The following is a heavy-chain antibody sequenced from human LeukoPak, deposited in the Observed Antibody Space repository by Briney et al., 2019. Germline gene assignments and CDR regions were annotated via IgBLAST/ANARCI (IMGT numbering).Heavy chain of an antibody. CDR2: INVGNDNT. CDR3: AGHDYGDYDMVLDY. CDR1: GYTFTSYL. J-gene: IGHJ4*02. Sequence: GASVKVSCKASGYTFTSYLIHWVRQAPGQRLEWMGWINVGNDNTKYSQNFQGRVTITRDTSASTAYMELSSLRSEDTAVYYCAGHDYGDYDMVLDYWGQGTLVTVSS. D-gene: IGHD4-17*01. V-gene: IGHV1-3*01.